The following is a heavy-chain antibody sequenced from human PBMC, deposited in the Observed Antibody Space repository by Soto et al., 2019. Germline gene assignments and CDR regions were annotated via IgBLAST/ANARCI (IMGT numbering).Heavy chain of an antibody. J-gene: IGHJ6*03. V-gene: IGHV3-21*01. CDR1: GFTFSSYS. D-gene: IGHD2-2*01. CDR3: ARLVPGESDRGYYYYMDV. Sequence: GGSLRLSCAASGFTFSSYSMNWVRQAPGKGLEWVSSISSSSSYIYYADSVKGRFTISRDNAKNSLYLQMNSLRAEDTAVYYCARLVPGESDRGYYYYMDVWGKGTPVTVSS. CDR2: ISSSSSYI.